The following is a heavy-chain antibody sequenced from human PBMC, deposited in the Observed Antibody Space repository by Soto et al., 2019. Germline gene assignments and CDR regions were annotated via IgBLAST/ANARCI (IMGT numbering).Heavy chain of an antibody. D-gene: IGHD6-6*01. J-gene: IGHJ4*02. Sequence: ESGGGLVQPGESLRISCAASGFTFSSYAMSWVRQAPGKGLEWVSVISGSDDSTYYADSVKGRFTISRDNSKNTLYLQMNSLRAEDTAVYYCAKMSSSSTFDYWGQGTLVTVSS. V-gene: IGHV3-23*01. CDR3: AKMSSSSTFDY. CDR1: GFTFSSYA. CDR2: ISGSDDST.